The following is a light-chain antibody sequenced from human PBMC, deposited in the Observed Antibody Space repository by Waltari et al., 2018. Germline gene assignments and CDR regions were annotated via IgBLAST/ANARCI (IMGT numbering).Light chain of an antibody. CDR3: QAWDSSTAVV. CDR1: KLGDQY. CDR2: QVS. Sequence: YELTPPPPVSVSHGQTASITCSGEKLGDQYACWYQQKPGQSPVLVIYQVSKRPSGIPERFSGSNSGNTATLTISGTQAMDEADYYCQAWDSSTAVVFGGGTKLTVL. J-gene: IGLJ2*01. V-gene: IGLV3-1*01.